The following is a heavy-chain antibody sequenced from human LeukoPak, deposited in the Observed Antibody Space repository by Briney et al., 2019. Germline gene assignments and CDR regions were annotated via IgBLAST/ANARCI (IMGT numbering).Heavy chain of an antibody. CDR1: GFTFSTYG. CDR3: ARDLRAYHYYGMDV. V-gene: IGHV3-30*03. Sequence: PGRSLRLSCAASGFTFSTYGMHWVGQAPGKGLEWVAVISFDGSEKYYSDSAKGRFTISRDNSKNTLFLEMNRLRADDTAVYYCARDLRAYHYYGMDVWGQGTTVTVSS. CDR2: ISFDGSEK. J-gene: IGHJ6*02.